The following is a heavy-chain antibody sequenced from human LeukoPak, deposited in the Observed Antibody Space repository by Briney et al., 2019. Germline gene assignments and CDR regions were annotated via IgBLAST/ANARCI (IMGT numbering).Heavy chain of an antibody. CDR1: GFTFSSYA. J-gene: IGHJ4*02. D-gene: IGHD5-18*01. Sequence: GGSLRLSCAASGFTFSSYAMNWVRQAPGKGLEWVAVISYDGSNKYYADSVKGRFTISRDNSENTLYLQMNSLRAEDTAVYYCARDGGYSYGYFDYWGQGTLVTVSS. CDR2: ISYDGSNK. CDR3: ARDGGYSYGYFDY. V-gene: IGHV3-30*04.